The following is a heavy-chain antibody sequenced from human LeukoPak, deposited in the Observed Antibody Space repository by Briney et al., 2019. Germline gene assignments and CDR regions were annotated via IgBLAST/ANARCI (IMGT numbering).Heavy chain of an antibody. J-gene: IGHJ4*02. CDR3: ARVLYYGSGSPRDY. D-gene: IGHD3-10*01. V-gene: IGHV4-34*01. CDR1: GGSFSGYY. CDR2: INHSGST. Sequence: SETLSLTCAVYGGSFSGYYWSWIRQPPGKGLEWIGEINHSGSTNYNPSLKSRVTISVDTSKNQFFLKLSSVTAADTAVYYCARVLYYGSGSPRDYWGQGTLVTVSS.